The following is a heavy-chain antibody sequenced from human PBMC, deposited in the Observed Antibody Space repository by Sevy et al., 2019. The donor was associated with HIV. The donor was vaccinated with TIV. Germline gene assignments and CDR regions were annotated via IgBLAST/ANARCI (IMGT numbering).Heavy chain of an antibody. CDR1: GFTFGDYA. Sequence: GGSLRLSCAASGFTFGDYAMHWVRQAPGKGLEWVSGIAWNDGGIGYADSVKGRFTISRDNAKNSLYLQMDSLTPEDTAVYCCGEGSRGSSFWYFDVRGRGTLVTVSS. J-gene: IGHJ2*01. CDR3: GEGSRGSSFWYFDV. V-gene: IGHV3-9*01. CDR2: IAWNDGGI.